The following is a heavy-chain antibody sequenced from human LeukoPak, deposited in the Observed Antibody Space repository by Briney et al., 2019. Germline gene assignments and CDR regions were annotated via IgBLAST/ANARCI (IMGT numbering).Heavy chain of an antibody. CDR2: IYYSGST. CDR1: GGSISSYY. J-gene: IGHJ6*02. D-gene: IGHD6-13*01. V-gene: IGHV4-59*12. CDR3: VRDGEQQLVPPYYYYGMDF. Sequence: SETLSLTCTVSGGSISSYYWSWIRQPPGKGLEWIGYIYYSGSTNYNPSLKSRLTMSVDTSKNQFSLKLSSVTAADTAVYYRVRDGEQQLVPPYYYYGMDFWGQGTTVTVSS.